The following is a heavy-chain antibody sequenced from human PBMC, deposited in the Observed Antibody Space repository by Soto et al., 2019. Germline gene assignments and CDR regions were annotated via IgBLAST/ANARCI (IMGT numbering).Heavy chain of an antibody. CDR1: GGTFSSYA. Sequence: QVQLVQSGAEVKKPGSSVKVSCKASGGTFSSYAISWVRQAPGQGLEWMGGIIPIFGTANYAQKFQGRVTITADESTSTAYMELSSLRSEDTAVYYCASDRSGYSYGHNNWFDPWGQGTLVTVSS. D-gene: IGHD5-18*01. V-gene: IGHV1-69*12. CDR2: IIPIFGTA. J-gene: IGHJ5*02. CDR3: ASDRSGYSYGHNNWFDP.